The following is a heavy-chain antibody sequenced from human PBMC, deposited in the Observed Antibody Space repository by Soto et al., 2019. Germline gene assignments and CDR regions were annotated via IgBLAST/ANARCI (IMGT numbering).Heavy chain of an antibody. J-gene: IGHJ4*02. V-gene: IGHV3-23*01. CDR1: GFTFSSYA. CDR2: ISGSGGST. Sequence: EVQLLESGGGLVQPGGSLRLSCAASGFTFSSYAMSWVRQAPGKGLEWVSAISGSGGSTYYADSVKGRFTISRDNSKNTLYLQMNSLIAEDTAGYYCAKGNGGMATIFDYWGQGTLVTVSS. D-gene: IGHD5-12*01. CDR3: AKGNGGMATIFDY.